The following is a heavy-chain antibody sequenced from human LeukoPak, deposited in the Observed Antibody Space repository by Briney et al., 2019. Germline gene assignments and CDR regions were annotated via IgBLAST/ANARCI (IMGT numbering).Heavy chain of an antibody. D-gene: IGHD5-24*01. CDR2: IIPILGIA. Sequence: SVKVSCKASGGTFSSYAISWVRQAPGQGLEWMGRIIPILGIANYAQKFQGRVTITADKSTSTTYMELSSLRSEDTAVYYCARDTHPGGDGYNYWGQGTLVTVSS. V-gene: IGHV1-69*04. CDR1: GGTFSSYA. CDR3: ARDTHPGGDGYNY. J-gene: IGHJ4*02.